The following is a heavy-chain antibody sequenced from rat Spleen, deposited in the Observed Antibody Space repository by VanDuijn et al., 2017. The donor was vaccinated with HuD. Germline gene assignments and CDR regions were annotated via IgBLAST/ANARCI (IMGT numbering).Heavy chain of an antibody. CDR1: GFSLTSYH. CDR2: ISSGGST. Sequence: QVQLKESGPGLVQPSQTLSLTCTVSGFSLTSYHVSWVRQPPGKGLEWIAAISSGGSTYYNSALKSRLSISRDTSKSQVFLKMNSLQTEATAIYFCTGDADWEFAYWGQGTLVTVSS. V-gene: IGHV2S12*01. CDR3: TGDADWEFAY. D-gene: IGHD5-1*01. J-gene: IGHJ3*01.